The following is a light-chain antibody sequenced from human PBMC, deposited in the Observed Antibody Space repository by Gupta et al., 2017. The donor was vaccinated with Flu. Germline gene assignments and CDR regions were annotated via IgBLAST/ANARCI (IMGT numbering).Light chain of an antibody. Sequence: GQTARSTCSGDALPKEYYYCYQQKSAQAPVLVIYEDRKRPSGIPERFSGSNSGTMATLTIIAAQVEDEGDYYCFSTDTTDNYRMFGGGTKLTVL. CDR3: FSTDTTDNYRM. CDR2: EDR. CDR1: ALPKEY. J-gene: IGLJ3*02. V-gene: IGLV3-10*01.